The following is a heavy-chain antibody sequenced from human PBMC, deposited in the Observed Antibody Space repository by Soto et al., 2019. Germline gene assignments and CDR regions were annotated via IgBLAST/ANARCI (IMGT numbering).Heavy chain of an antibody. D-gene: IGHD4-17*01. CDR2: IYYSRST. CDR1: GGSISTYY. V-gene: IGHV4-59*01. Sequence: PSETLSLTCTVSGGSISTYYWNWIRQPPGKGLECIGYIYYSRSTNYNPSLKSRVSISGDTSKNQLSLKLSSVTAADTAVYYCARSTGYGDSYFDYWGLGTLVTVSS. CDR3: ARSTGYGDSYFDY. J-gene: IGHJ4*02.